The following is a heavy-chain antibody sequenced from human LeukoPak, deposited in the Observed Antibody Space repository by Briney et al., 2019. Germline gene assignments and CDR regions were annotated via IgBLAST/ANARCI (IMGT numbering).Heavy chain of an antibody. CDR2: IRYDGSNK. Sequence: LSGGSLRLSCAASGFTFSSYGMHWVRQAPGKGLEWVAFIRYDGSNKYYADSVKGRFTISRDDSKNTLYLQMNSLRAEDTAVYYCAKLFVVPAAPNWFDPWGQGTLVTVSS. CDR3: AKLFVVPAAPNWFDP. CDR1: GFTFSSYG. D-gene: IGHD2-2*01. J-gene: IGHJ5*02. V-gene: IGHV3-30*02.